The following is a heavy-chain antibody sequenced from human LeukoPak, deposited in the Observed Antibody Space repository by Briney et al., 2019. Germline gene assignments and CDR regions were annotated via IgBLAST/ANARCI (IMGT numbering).Heavy chain of an antibody. CDR2: ISGSGGST. D-gene: IGHD3-3*01. V-gene: IGHV3-23*01. CDR3: AKELRYDFWSGYLRLGFDWFDP. Sequence: GGSLRLSCAASGFTFSSYAMSWVRQAPGKGLEWVSAISGSGGSTYYADSVKGRFTISRDNSKNTLYPQMNSLRAEDTAVYYCAKELRYDFWSGYLRLGFDWFDPWGQGTLVTVSS. CDR1: GFTFSSYA. J-gene: IGHJ5*02.